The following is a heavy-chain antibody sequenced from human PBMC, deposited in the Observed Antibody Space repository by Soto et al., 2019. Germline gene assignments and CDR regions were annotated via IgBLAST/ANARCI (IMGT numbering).Heavy chain of an antibody. CDR1: GGSIFSSDYY. CDR3: TRLVVVATSGYVGFDH. Sequence: SETLSLTCSVSGGSIFSSDYYWGWLRQAPGKGLEWIGSISYSGSTLHNPSLRSRVIISVDTPKSQLSLKLNSVTATDTAVYFCTRLVVVATSGYVGFDHWGQGTQVTVSS. V-gene: IGHV4-39*01. J-gene: IGHJ4*02. D-gene: IGHD2-15*01. CDR2: ISYSGST.